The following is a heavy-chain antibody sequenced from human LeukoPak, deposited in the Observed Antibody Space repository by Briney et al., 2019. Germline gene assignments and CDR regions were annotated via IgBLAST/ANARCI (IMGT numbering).Heavy chain of an antibody. D-gene: IGHD3-22*01. J-gene: IGHJ6*02. V-gene: IGHV3-15*01. CDR1: GFTFSNAW. CDR2: IKSKTHGGTT. Sequence: GGSLRLSCAASGFTFSNAWMSWVRQAPGKGLEWVGRIKSKTHGGTTDYAAPVKGRFTISRDDSKNTLYLQVNSLKTEDTAVYYCTTTCGGSGLDYGLDVWGQGTTVTVSS. CDR3: TTTCGGSGLDYGLDV.